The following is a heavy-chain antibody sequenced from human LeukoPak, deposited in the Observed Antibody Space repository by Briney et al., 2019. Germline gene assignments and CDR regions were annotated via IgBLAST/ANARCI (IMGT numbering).Heavy chain of an antibody. CDR3: ARRTRWLSRFDP. CDR1: GYTFTSYD. J-gene: IGHJ5*02. V-gene: IGHV1-8*01. D-gene: IGHD3-22*01. Sequence: ASVKVSCKASGYTFTSYDINWVRQATGQGLEWMGWMNPNSGNTGYAQKFQGRVTMTRNTSISTAYMELSSLRSEDTAVYYCARRTRWLSRFDPWGQGTLVTVSS. CDR2: MNPNSGNT.